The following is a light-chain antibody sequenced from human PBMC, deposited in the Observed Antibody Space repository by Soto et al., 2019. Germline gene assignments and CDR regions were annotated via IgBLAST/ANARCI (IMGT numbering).Light chain of an antibody. CDR2: GAS. Sequence: EILLTQSPATLSVSPGERVTLSCRASQSVDISLAWYQQKPGQAPRLLIYGASTRATDMPGTFSGRGSGTEFTLTISSLRPEDFAVYYRSWPRTFGQGTKVDIK. V-gene: IGKV3-15*01. CDR3: SWPRT. CDR1: QSVDIS. J-gene: IGKJ1*01.